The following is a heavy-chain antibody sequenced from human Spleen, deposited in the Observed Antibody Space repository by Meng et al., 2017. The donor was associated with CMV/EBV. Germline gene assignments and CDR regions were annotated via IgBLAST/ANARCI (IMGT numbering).Heavy chain of an antibody. CDR3: ARDRCSSTSCYRHGNSYGMDV. J-gene: IGHJ6*02. CDR2: ISYDGSNK. V-gene: IGHV3-30*04. D-gene: IGHD2-2*01. CDR1: GFTFSSYA. Sequence: GESLKISCAASGFTFSSYAMHWVRQAPGKGLEWVAVISYDGSNKYYADSVKGRFTISRDNSKNTLYLQMNSLRAEDTAVYYCARDRCSSTSCYRHGNSYGMDVWGQGALVTVSS.